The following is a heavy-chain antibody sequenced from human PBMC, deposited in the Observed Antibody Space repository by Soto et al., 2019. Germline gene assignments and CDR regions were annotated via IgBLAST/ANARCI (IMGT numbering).Heavy chain of an antibody. D-gene: IGHD1-26*01. Sequence: EVQLLESGGGLEQPGGSLRLSCAASGFTFSAFAMNWVRQAPGKGLEWVSAIPGSGGSTYYVDSVKGRFTISRDNSKNTLHLQMNSMRAEDSAVYYCAKLSGYDYYYYIDVWGKGTTVTVSS. CDR3: AKLSGYDYYYYIDV. J-gene: IGHJ6*03. CDR1: GFTFSAFA. CDR2: IPGSGGST. V-gene: IGHV3-23*01.